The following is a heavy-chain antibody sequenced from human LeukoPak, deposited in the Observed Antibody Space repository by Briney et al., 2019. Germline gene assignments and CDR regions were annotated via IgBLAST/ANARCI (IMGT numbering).Heavy chain of an antibody. V-gene: IGHV4-59*01. CDR2: IYYSGST. D-gene: IGHD2-2*01. Sequence: SETLSLTCSVSGGSISSYYWSWIRQPPGKGLEWIGYIYYSGSTNYNPSLKSRVAISVDTSKNQFSLKLSAVTAADTAVYYCARGDCSSTSCYPRGYFQHWGQGTLVTVSS. CDR3: ARGDCSSTSCYPRGYFQH. CDR1: GGSISSYY. J-gene: IGHJ1*01.